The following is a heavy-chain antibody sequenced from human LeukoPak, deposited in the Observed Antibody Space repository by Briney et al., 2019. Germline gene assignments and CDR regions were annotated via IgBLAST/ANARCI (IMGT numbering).Heavy chain of an antibody. D-gene: IGHD4-17*01. J-gene: IGHJ6*03. CDR2: IYSGGST. CDR1: GFTVRNSY. V-gene: IGHV3-66*02. Sequence: GGSLRLSYAASGFTVRNSYMSWVRQAPGKGLEWVSVIYSGGSTYYADSVKGRFTISRDNSKNTLYLQMNSLGAEDTAVYYCARDSGTTVTGYYYYYMDVWGKGTTVTVSS. CDR3: ARDSGTTVTGYYYYYMDV.